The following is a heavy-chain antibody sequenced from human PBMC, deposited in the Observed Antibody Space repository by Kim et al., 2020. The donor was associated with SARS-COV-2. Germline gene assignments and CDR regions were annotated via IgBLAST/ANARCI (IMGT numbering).Heavy chain of an antibody. CDR1: GFTFSSYD. J-gene: IGHJ6*02. CDR2: IGTAGDT. CDR3: ARAKLGYCSSTSCYHYYYYYGMDG. D-gene: IGHD2-2*01. V-gene: IGHV3-13*04. Sequence: GGSLRLSCAASGFTFSSYDMHWVRQATGKGLEWVSAIGTAGDTYYPGSVKGRFTISRENAKNSLYLQMNSLRAGDTAVYYCARAKLGYCSSTSCYHYYYYYGMDGWGQGTTVTVSS.